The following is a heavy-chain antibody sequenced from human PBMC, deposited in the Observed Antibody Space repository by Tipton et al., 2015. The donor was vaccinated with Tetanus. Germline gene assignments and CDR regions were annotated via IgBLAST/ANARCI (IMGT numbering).Heavy chain of an antibody. CDR1: GGSISSDAHY. CDR2: ISHSWPT. Sequence: LRLSCTVSGGSISSDAHYWSWIRQAPGKGLEWLGYISHSWPTNYNPSLMSRVTLSFDTARGRFSLNLKSVTAADAAVYYCVTNWGSVNYGLDVWGQGTTVTVSS. D-gene: IGHD7-27*01. CDR3: VTNWGSVNYGLDV. V-gene: IGHV4-30-4*01. J-gene: IGHJ6*02.